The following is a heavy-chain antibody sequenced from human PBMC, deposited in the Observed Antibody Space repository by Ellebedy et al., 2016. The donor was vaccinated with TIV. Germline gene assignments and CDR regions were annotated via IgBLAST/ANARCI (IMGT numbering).Heavy chain of an antibody. V-gene: IGHV4-39*01. CDR3: ARLLRRFGAVDP. CDR2: IYYSGSA. J-gene: IGHJ5*02. D-gene: IGHD3-10*01. CDR1: GGSFSNYY. Sequence: MPSETLSLTCAVYGGSFSNYYWSWIRQPPGKGLEWIGSIYYSGSAYYNPSLESRVTISVDTSKNQFSLKLTSVTAADTAVYYCARLLRRFGAVDPWGQGTLVTVSS.